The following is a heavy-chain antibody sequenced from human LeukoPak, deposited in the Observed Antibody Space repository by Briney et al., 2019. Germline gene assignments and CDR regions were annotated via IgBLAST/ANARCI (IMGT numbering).Heavy chain of an antibody. CDR3: ARDKQWLIQDYHYGMDV. D-gene: IGHD6-19*01. J-gene: IGHJ6*02. V-gene: IGHV4-61*02. CDR2: VHSSGTT. Sequence: SQTLSLTCTVSGDSISSGSLYWSWTRQPAGKGLEWIGRVHSSGTTNYNPALKSRVTISLDTSKNQFSLKMSSVTAADTAVYYCARDKQWLIQDYHYGMDVWGQGTTVTVSS. CDR1: GDSISSGSLY.